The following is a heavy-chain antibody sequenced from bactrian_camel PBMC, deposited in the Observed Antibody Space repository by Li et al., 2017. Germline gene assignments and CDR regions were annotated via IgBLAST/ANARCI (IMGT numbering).Heavy chain of an antibody. D-gene: IGHD1*01. CDR2: LGTDGVS. CDR3: AADTLWFGLNPQYRY. CDR1: GFISMNDC. Sequence: HVQLVESGGGSVQTGGSLRLSCAGSGFISMNDCMGWFRQAPGREREGVGALGTDGVSVLAPSVKDRVSISRDAASDTLVLQMDCLKPEDTARYFCAADTLWFGLNPQYRYWGQGTQVTVS. V-gene: IGHV3S53*01. J-gene: IGHJ4*01.